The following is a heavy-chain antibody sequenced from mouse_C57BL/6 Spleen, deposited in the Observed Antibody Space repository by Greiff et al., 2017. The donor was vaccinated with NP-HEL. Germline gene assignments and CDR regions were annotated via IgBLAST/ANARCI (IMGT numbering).Heavy chain of an antibody. V-gene: IGHV1-52*01. CDR3: AREVYYGNYGYFDV. J-gene: IGHJ1*03. D-gene: IGHD2-1*01. Sequence: VQLQQPGAELVRPGSSVKLSCKASGYTFTSYWMHWVKQRPIQGLEWIGNIDPSDSETHYNQKFKDKATLTVDKSSSTAYMQLSSLTSEDSAVYYCAREVYYGNYGYFDVWGTGTTVTVSS. CDR1: GYTFTSYW. CDR2: IDPSDSET.